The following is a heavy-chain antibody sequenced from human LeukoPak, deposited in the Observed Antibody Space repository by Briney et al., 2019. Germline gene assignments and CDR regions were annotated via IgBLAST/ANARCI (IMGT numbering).Heavy chain of an antibody. J-gene: IGHJ4*02. V-gene: IGHV3-23*01. CDR1: GLSFSRYA. Sequence: GGCLRLSCAGCGLSFSRYARRGGGQGPGKGREGVSGISDSGRNTYYSDSVKGRFTISRDNSESTVYLQMNSLTAEDTAQYYCATGCVGSPNCQTTGYDHWGQGTLVTVSS. CDR2: ISDSGRNT. D-gene: IGHD2-2*01. CDR3: ATGCVGSPNCQTTGYDH.